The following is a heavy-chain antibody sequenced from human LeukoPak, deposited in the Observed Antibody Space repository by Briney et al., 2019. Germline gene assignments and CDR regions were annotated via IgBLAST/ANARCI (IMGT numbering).Heavy chain of an antibody. Sequence: PSQTLSLTCTVSGGSISSSSYFWSWIRQPAGKGLEWIGRIYTRGNTDYNPSLKSRVTTSVDTSKNQFSLKLSSVTAADTAMYYCARSPSAAAQLDNWGQGILVTVSS. CDR2: IYTRGNT. J-gene: IGHJ4*02. CDR3: ARSPSAAAQLDN. D-gene: IGHD6-6*01. CDR1: GGSISSSSYF. V-gene: IGHV4-61*02.